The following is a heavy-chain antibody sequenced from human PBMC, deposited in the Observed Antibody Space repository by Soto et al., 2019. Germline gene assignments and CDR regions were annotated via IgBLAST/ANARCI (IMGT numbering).Heavy chain of an antibody. CDR3: ARYHSSGFYCDY. V-gene: IGHV4-59*08. J-gene: IGHJ4*02. D-gene: IGHD6-19*01. CDR1: GGSMSPYY. CDR2: IFYNGGT. Sequence: QVQMQGSGPGLVKPSETLSLPCTVSGGSMSPYYWSWIRQPPGKGLEWIGYIFYNGGTNYNPSLKIRVTISVDSSKNQFSLSLTSVTAADTAVYYCARYHSSGFYCDYWGQGTLVTVS.